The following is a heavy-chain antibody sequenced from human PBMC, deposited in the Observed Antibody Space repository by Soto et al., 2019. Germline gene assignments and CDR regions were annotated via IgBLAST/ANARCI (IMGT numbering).Heavy chain of an antibody. J-gene: IGHJ6*02. D-gene: IGHD3-3*01. Sequence: SETLSLTCAVYGGSFSGYYWSWIRQPPGKGLEWIGEINHSGSTNYNPSLKSRVTISADTSKNQFSLKLSSVTAADTAVYYCARGVTIFGVVNFSSPYYYYGMDVWGQGTTVTVSS. CDR3: ARGVTIFGVVNFSSPYYYYGMDV. CDR1: GGSFSGYY. V-gene: IGHV4-34*01. CDR2: INHSGST.